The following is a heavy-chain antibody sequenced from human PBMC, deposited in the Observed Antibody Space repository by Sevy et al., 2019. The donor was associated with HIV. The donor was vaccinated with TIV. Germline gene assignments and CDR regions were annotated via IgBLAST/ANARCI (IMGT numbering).Heavy chain of an antibody. Sequence: SETLSLTCTVSGGSISSGGYYWSWIRQHPGKGLEWIGYIYYSGSTYYNPSLKSRVTISVDTSKNQFSLKLSSVTAADTAVYYCARLAYCVGDCYSEGFDPWGQGTLVTVSS. CDR3: ARLAYCVGDCYSEGFDP. D-gene: IGHD2-21*02. CDR2: IYYSGST. V-gene: IGHV4-31*03. CDR1: GGSISSGGYY. J-gene: IGHJ5*02.